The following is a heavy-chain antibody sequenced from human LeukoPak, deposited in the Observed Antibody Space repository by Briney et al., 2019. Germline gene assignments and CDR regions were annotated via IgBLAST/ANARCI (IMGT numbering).Heavy chain of an antibody. Sequence: SETLSLTCTVSGDSLTGYYWGWIRQPPGKALEWIGNIYYTRNTYYNPSLKSRVTISVDTSNNQFSLKLSSVTAADTAIYYCASEYCSGDSCEGGHFDYWGQGTLVTVSS. CDR2: IYYTRNT. V-gene: IGHV4-38-2*02. D-gene: IGHD2-15*01. CDR3: ASEYCSGDSCEGGHFDY. CDR1: GDSLTGYY. J-gene: IGHJ4*02.